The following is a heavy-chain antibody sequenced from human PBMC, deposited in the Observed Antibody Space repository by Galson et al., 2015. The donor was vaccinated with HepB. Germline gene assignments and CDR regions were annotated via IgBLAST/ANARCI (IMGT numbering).Heavy chain of an antibody. Sequence: SLRLSCAASGFTFSSYSMNWVRQAPGKGLEWVSSISSSSSYIYYADSVKGRFTISRDNAKNSLYLQMNSLRAEDTAVYYCARDSKVVVPAAKSKLPFDIWGQGTMVTVSS. V-gene: IGHV3-21*01. CDR3: ARDSKVVVPAAKSKLPFDI. D-gene: IGHD2-2*01. CDR2: ISSSSSYI. J-gene: IGHJ3*02. CDR1: GFTFSSYS.